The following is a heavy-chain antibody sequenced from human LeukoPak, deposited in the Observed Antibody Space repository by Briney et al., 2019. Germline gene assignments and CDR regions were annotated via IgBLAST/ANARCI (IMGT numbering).Heavy chain of an antibody. CDR2: IYHSGST. Sequence: SETLSLTCTVSGGSISSSSYFWGWIRQPPRKGLEWIGCIYHSGSTYYNPSLKSRVTISVDTSKNQFSLKLSSLTAADTAVYYCARRHFDLFTFDPWGQATLVTVSP. CDR3: ARRHFDLFTFDP. J-gene: IGHJ5*02. V-gene: IGHV4-39*01. D-gene: IGHD3-9*01. CDR1: GGSISSSSYF.